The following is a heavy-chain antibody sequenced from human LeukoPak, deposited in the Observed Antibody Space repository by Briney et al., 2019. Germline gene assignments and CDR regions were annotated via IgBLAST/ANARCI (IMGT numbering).Heavy chain of an antibody. J-gene: IGHJ6*02. CDR3: ARGRRGFGYGMDV. CDR1: GGSISSGGYY. V-gene: IGHV4-31*03. Sequence: SQTLSLTCTVSGGSISSGGYYWSWIRQHPGKGLEWIGYIYYSGSTYYNPSLKSRVTISVDTSQNQFSLKLNSVTAADTAVFYCARGRRGFGYGMDVWGQGTTVTVSS. CDR2: IYYSGST. D-gene: IGHD3-10*01.